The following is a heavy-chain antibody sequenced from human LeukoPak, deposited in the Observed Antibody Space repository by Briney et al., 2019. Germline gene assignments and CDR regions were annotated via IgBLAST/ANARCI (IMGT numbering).Heavy chain of an antibody. CDR2: TSGGGTTT. CDR1: GFTFSSYA. CDR3: AKGDRSSGWR. D-gene: IGHD6-19*01. Sequence: GGSLRLSCAASGFTFSSYAMSWVRQAPGKGLEWASSTSGGGTTTYYADSVEGRFTISRDNSKNTLYLQMDSLRVEDTAEYYCAKGDRSSGWRWGQGTLVTVSS. J-gene: IGHJ4*02. V-gene: IGHV3-23*01.